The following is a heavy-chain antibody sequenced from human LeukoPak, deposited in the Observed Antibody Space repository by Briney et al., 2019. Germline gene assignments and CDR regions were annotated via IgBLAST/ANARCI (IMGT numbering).Heavy chain of an antibody. Sequence: GRSLRLSCAASGFTFSSYAMHWVRQAPGKGLEWVAVISYDGSNKYYADSVKGRFTISRDNSKNTLYLQMNSLRAEDTAVYYCARDVTYYYGSGSPWGQGTLVTVSS. V-gene: IGHV3-30-3*01. CDR1: GFTFSSYA. J-gene: IGHJ5*02. D-gene: IGHD3-10*01. CDR2: ISYDGSNK. CDR3: ARDVTYYYGSGSP.